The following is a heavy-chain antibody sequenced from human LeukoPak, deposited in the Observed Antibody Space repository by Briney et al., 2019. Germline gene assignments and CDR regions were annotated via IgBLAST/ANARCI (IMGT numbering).Heavy chain of an antibody. CDR3: AKAPSSSGNYYVDH. D-gene: IGHD1-26*01. V-gene: IGHV3-23*01. CDR1: GFTFSSYA. J-gene: IGHJ4*02. Sequence: GGSLRVSCVASGFTFSSYAMSWVRQAPGKGLEWVSTISGSGGSTHYADSVKGRFTISRDNSKNTLDLQMNSLRAEDTAVYYCAKAPSSSGNYYVDHWGQGTLVTVSS. CDR2: ISGSGGST.